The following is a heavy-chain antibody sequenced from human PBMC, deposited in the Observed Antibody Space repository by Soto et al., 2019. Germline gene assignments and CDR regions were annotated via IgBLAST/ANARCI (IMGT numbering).Heavy chain of an antibody. V-gene: IGHV1-69*12. CDR1: GGTFSSYA. CDR2: IIPIFGTA. D-gene: IGHD6-19*01. CDR3: ARTGLDNSGSHY. Sequence: QVQLVQSGAEVKKPGSSVKVSCKASGGTFSSYAISWVRQAPGQGLEWMGGIIPIFGTANYAQKFQGRVTITADESTSTAYMELSCLRSEDPAVYYCARTGLDNSGSHYWGQGTLVTVSS. J-gene: IGHJ4*02.